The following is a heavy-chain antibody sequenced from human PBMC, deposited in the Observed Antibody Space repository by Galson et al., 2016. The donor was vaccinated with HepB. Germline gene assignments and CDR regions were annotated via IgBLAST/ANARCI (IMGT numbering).Heavy chain of an antibody. CDR2: ISYKEDRT. V-gene: IGHV3-23*01. CDR3: TRTIRPTAIDMIFDY. CDR1: GFTFSSYT. J-gene: IGHJ4*02. Sequence: SLRLSCAASGFTFSSYTMSWVRQAPGKGQEWVSSISYKEDRTDYADSVKGRFTISGDNARNTPYLQMNSLRAEDTAVYYCTRTIRPTAIDMIFDYWGQGALVTASS. D-gene: IGHD2-2*02.